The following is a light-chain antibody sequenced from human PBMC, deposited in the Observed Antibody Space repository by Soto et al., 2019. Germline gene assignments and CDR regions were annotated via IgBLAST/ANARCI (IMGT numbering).Light chain of an antibody. J-gene: IGLJ3*02. CDR3: QSYDNSLSGSGV. CDR1: SSNIGAGYD. V-gene: IGLV1-40*01. Sequence: QLVLTQPPSVSGAPGQRVTISCTGSSSNIGAGYDVHWYQQLPGTAPKLLIFDNSNRPSGVPDRFSGSKSGTSASLAITGLQAEDEADYYCQSYDNSLSGSGVFGGGTQLTVL. CDR2: DNS.